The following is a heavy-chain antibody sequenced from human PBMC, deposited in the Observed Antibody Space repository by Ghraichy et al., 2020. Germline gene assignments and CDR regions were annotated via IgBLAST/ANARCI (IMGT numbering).Heavy chain of an antibody. CDR3: AHNGGYCSSTSCPTLCDY. V-gene: IGHV2-5*02. D-gene: IGHD2-2*01. J-gene: IGHJ4*02. CDR2: IYWDDDK. CDR1: GFSLSTSGVG. Sequence: SGPTLVKPTQTLTLTCTFSGFSLSTSGVGVGWIRQPPGKALEWLALIYWDDDKRYSPSLKSRLTITKDTSKNQVVLTMTNMDPVDTATYYCAHNGGYCSSTSCPTLCDYWGQGTLVTVSS.